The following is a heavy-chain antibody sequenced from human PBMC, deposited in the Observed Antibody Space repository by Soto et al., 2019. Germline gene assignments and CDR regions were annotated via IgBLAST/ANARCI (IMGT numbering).Heavy chain of an antibody. J-gene: IGHJ4*02. CDR3: ARGGHVVVVTAAFDY. D-gene: IGHD2-21*02. V-gene: IGHV1-46*01. CDR1: GDTFTDYY. CDR2: VNPSGGHT. Sequence: QVQLVQSGAEVKKPGASVKVSCKASGDTFTDYYIHWVRQAPGQGLEWMGTVNPSGGHTTYAQHFLGRMTMTRDTSTSTLYMELTSLTSEDTAIYYCARGGHVVVVTAAFDYWGQGTLVTVSS.